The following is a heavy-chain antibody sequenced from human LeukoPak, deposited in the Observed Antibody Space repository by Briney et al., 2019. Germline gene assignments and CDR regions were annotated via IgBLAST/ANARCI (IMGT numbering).Heavy chain of an antibody. V-gene: IGHV1-18*01. Sequence: ASVKVSCKASGYTFTSYGISWVRQAPGQGLEWMGWISAYNGNTNYAQKLQGRVTMTTDTSTSTAYMELRSLRADDTAVYCCARLYDIKPYFDYWGQGPLVTVSS. CDR2: ISAYNGNT. CDR3: ARLYDIKPYFDY. CDR1: GYTFTSYG. D-gene: IGHD3-9*01. J-gene: IGHJ4*02.